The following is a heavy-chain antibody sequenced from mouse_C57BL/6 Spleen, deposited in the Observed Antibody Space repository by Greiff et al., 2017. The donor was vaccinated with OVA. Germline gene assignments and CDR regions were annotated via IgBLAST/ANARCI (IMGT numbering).Heavy chain of an antibody. D-gene: IGHD1-1*01. J-gene: IGHJ2*01. CDR1: GYAFSSSW. V-gene: IGHV1-82*01. Sequence: VQLQQSGPELVKPGASVKISCKASGYAFSSSWMNWVKQRPGKGLEWIGRIYPGDGDTNYNGKFKGKATLTADQSSSTAYMQLSSLTSEDSAVYFCARCITTVVAEGGDYFDYWGQGTTLTVSS. CDR2: IYPGDGDT. CDR3: ARCITTVVAEGGDYFDY.